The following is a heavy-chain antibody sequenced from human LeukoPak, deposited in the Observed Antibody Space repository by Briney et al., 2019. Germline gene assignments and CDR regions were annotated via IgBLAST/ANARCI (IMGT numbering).Heavy chain of an antibody. CDR3: ARDREYYDYVWGSYRYTGPSDY. V-gene: IGHV3-21*01. D-gene: IGHD3-16*02. J-gene: IGHJ4*02. CDR1: GFTFSSYS. Sequence: GGSLRLSCAASGFTFSSYSMNWVRQAPGKGLEWVSSISSSSSYIYYADSVKDRFTISRDNAKNSLYLQMNSLRAEATDVSYCARDREYYDYVWGSYRYTGPSDYWGQGTLVTASS. CDR2: ISSSSSYI.